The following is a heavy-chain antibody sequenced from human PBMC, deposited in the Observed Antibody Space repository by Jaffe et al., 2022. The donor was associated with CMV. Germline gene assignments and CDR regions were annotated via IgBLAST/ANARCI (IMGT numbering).Heavy chain of an antibody. CDR1: GFTFDDYA. CDR3: AKDGLVRGQLYYYGMDV. Sequence: EVQLVESGGGLVQPGRSLRLSCAASGFTFDDYAMHWVRQAPGKGLEWVSGISWNSGSIGYADSVKGRFTISRDNAKNSLYLQMNSLRAEDTALYYCAKDGLVRGQLYYYGMDVWGQGTTVTVSS. CDR2: ISWNSGSI. D-gene: IGHD3-10*01. J-gene: IGHJ6*02. V-gene: IGHV3-9*01.